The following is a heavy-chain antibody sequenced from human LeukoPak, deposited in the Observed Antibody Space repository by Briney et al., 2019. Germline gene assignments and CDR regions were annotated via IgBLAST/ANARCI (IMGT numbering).Heavy chain of an antibody. CDR2: IYHSGST. D-gene: IGHD3-10*01. V-gene: IGHV4-38-2*02. Sequence: SETLSLTCTASGYSISSGYYWGWIRQPPGKVLEWIGSIYHSGSTYYNPSLKSRVTISVDTSKNQFSLKLNSVTATDTAVYYCARGKEVITMLRGLKPGYYFDYWGQGTLVTVSS. CDR3: ARGKEVITMLRGLKPGYYFDY. CDR1: GYSISSGYY. J-gene: IGHJ4*02.